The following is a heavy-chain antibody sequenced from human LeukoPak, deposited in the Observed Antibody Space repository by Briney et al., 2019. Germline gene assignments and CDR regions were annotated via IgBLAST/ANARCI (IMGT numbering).Heavy chain of an antibody. CDR2: IFPSVDEI. Sequence: GGSLRLSCAASGVTFSTVAMIGVRQPPGKGLEWVSSIFPSVDEIHYPDSVRGRFTISRNNSKSTLSPQMNRLRAEDTAMYYCATYRQVLLPFESWGQGPLVPVSS. CDR1: GVTFSTVA. J-gene: IGHJ4*02. D-gene: IGHD2-8*02. CDR3: ATYRQVLLPFES. V-gene: IGHV3-23*01.